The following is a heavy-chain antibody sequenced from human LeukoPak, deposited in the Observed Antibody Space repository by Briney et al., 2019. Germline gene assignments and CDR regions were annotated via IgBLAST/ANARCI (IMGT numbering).Heavy chain of an antibody. V-gene: IGHV4-30-2*01. CDR3: ARSRHASGLFNS. CDR2: NYDRGPT. CDR1: GYSITIGGSS. D-gene: IGHD3-10*01. J-gene: IGHJ5*01. Sequence: SETVSLVCTLSGYSITIGGSSWNWIRQPARRGFQWIGCNYDRGPTYYHPSPKSRFTISVDRPKNQFFLNVTSLTAADTAVYYCARSRHASGLFNSGGQGPLVVVSS.